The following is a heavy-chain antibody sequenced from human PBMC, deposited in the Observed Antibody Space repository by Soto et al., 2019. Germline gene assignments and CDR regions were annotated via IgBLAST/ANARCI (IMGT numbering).Heavy chain of an antibody. CDR3: ARSTRRHSYY. Sequence: PSETLSLTCAVYGGSFSGYYWSWIRQPPGKGLEWIGEINHSGSTNYNPSLKSRVTISVDTSKNQFSLKLSSVTAADTAVYYCARSTRRHSYYWGQGTLVTVSS. V-gene: IGHV4-34*01. CDR2: INHSGST. J-gene: IGHJ4*02. D-gene: IGHD2-15*01. CDR1: GGSFSGYY.